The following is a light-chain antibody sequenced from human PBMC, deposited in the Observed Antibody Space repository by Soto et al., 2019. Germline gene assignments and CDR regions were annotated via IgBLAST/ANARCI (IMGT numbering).Light chain of an antibody. J-gene: IGKJ1*01. Sequence: DVVMTQSPLSLPVTLGQPASISCRSSQSLVSSXXNXFLIWFQQRPGQSPRRLIYKVSNRXXXVXXXXXXXXXXXXXTXEISRVEAEDVGVYYCMQATHWPWTFGQGTKVEIK. V-gene: IGKV2-30*01. CDR3: MQATHWPWT. CDR1: QSLVSSXXNXF. CDR2: KVS.